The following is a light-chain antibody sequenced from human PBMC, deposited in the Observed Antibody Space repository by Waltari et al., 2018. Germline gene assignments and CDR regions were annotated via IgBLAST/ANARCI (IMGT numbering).Light chain of an antibody. CDR1: SLRSDY. CDR3: NSRDSSGNHPGV. J-gene: IGLJ3*02. CDR2: GKN. Sequence: SSELTQDPAVSVALGQTVRITCQGDSLRSDYASWYQPKPGQAPVLVIYGKNNRPSGIPDRFSGSSSGNTASLTITGAQAEDEADYYCNSRDSSGNHPGVFGGGTKLTVL. V-gene: IGLV3-19*01.